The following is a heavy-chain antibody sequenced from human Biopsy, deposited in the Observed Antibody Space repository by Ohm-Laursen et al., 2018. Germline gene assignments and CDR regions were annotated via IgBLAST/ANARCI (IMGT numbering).Heavy chain of an antibody. CDR3: ARDSSRRAREGGMDV. CDR2: ISKTSSHT. D-gene: IGHD6-6*01. V-gene: IGHV3-21*01. Sequence: SLRLSCTASGFSVSSYGMNWVRQAPGKGLEWISHISKTSSHTNDADSVRGRFTVARDIAKNSLYLQLNSLRVEDTAVYYCARDSSRRAREGGMDVWGQGTTVTVSS. J-gene: IGHJ6*02. CDR1: GFSVSSYG.